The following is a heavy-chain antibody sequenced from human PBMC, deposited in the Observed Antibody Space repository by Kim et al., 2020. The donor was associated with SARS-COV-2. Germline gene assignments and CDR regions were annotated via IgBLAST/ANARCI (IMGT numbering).Heavy chain of an antibody. CDR3: AKLIDGSSSTFDS. D-gene: IGHD6-6*01. J-gene: IGHJ4*02. V-gene: IGHV3-23*01. Sequence: YADSVKGRLTIARDKAKKTLYMQMNSLRGEDTAVYYCAKLIDGSSSTFDSWGQGILVTVSS.